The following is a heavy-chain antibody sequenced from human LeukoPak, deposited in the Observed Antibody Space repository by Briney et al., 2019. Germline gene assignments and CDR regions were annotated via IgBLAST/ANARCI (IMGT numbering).Heavy chain of an antibody. D-gene: IGHD3-3*01. CDR1: GYTFTVYY. Sequence: ASVTVSFKASGYTFTVYYMHWVRQAPGQGLEWMGQINPNSGDTNYAQKFQGRVTVTRDTSISTAYMELSRLRSDDTAVYFCGTAFGVMDLDYWGQGTLVTVSS. CDR3: GTAFGVMDLDY. CDR2: INPNSGDT. V-gene: IGHV1-2*06. J-gene: IGHJ4*02.